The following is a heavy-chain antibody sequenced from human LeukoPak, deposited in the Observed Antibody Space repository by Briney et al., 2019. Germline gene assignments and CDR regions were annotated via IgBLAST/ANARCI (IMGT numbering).Heavy chain of an antibody. CDR2: INPNSGGT. J-gene: IGHJ4*02. D-gene: IGHD3-22*01. V-gene: IGHV1-2*02. CDR3: AREYYDSSGLDY. Sequence: ASVKVSCKASGYTFTGYYMHWVRQAPGQGLEWMGWINPNSGGTNYAQKFQGRVTMTRDTSISTAYMELSRLRSDDTAVYYCAREYYDSSGLDYWGQGTLVTVFS. CDR1: GYTFTGYY.